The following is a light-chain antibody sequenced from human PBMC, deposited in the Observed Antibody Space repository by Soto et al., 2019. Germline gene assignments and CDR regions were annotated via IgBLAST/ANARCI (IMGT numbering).Light chain of an antibody. J-gene: IGKJ1*01. Sequence: QMTQSPSSLSASVGDRVTITCRASQGLANYLAWYQQKPGSAPKLLIYAASTLHSDVPSRFSGSGAGTDFTLTISSLQPEDVATYYCQHFAFVPWAFGQGTTVDI. CDR2: AAS. CDR1: QGLANY. V-gene: IGKV1-27*01. CDR3: QHFAFVPWA.